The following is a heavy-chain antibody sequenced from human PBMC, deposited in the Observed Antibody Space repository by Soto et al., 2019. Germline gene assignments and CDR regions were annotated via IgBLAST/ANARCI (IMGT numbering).Heavy chain of an antibody. CDR3: ARDRSPYDFWSGYYSAVHY. CDR2: ISSSSSYI. CDR1: GFTFSSYS. V-gene: IGHV3-21*01. Sequence: GGSLRLSCAASGFTFSSYSMNWVRQAPGKGLEWVSSISSSSSYIYYADSVKGRFTISRDNAKNSLYLQMNSLRAEDTAVYYCARDRSPYDFWSGYYSAVHYWGQGTLVTVSS. J-gene: IGHJ4*02. D-gene: IGHD3-3*01.